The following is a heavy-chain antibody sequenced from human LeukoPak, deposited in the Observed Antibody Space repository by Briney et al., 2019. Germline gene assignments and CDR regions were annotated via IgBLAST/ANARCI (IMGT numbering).Heavy chain of an antibody. J-gene: IGHJ4*02. Sequence: SETLSLTCTVSGGSISSDGYYWSWIRQPPGKGLEWIGYIYHSGSTYYNPSLKSRVTISVDRSKNQFSLKLSSVTAADTAVYYCAREGLSGVSLDYWGQGTLVTVSS. CDR3: AREGLSGVSLDY. CDR2: IYHSGST. D-gene: IGHD7-27*01. CDR1: GGSISSDGYY. V-gene: IGHV4-30-2*01.